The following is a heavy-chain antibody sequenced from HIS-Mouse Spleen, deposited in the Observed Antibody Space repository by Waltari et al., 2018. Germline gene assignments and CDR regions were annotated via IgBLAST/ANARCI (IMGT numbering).Heavy chain of an antibody. CDR3: AKDRQWLVRIYFDY. CDR2: ISGSDGRT. D-gene: IGHD6-19*01. V-gene: IGHV3-23*01. Sequence: EVQLLESGGGLVQPGGSLRLSCAASGFTFSSYAMSWVRQAPGKGLELVSAISGSDGRTYYADSVKGRFTISRDNSKNTLYLQMNSLRAEDTAVYYCAKDRQWLVRIYFDYWGQEPWSPSPQ. CDR1: GFTFSSYA. J-gene: IGHJ4*01.